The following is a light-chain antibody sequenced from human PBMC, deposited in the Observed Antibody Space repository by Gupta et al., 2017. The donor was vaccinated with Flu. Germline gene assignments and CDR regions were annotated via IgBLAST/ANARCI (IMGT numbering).Light chain of an antibody. CDR3: CSYAGGTSWV. CDR2: QDN. V-gene: IGLV2-23*01. CDR1: NSDVWKYNL. J-gene: IGLJ3*02. Sequence: QSALTQPASVSGSPGQSITISCIGTNSDVWKYNLVSWYQQHPGKAPKVLIYQDNKRPSGRSNRFSGAKSGNTASLTISGLQAEDEADYYFCSYAGGTSWVIGGGTKLTVL.